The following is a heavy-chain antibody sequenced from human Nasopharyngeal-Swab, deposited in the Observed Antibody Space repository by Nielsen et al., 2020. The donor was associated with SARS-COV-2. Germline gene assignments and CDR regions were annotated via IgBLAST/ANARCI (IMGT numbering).Heavy chain of an antibody. D-gene: IGHD2-15*01. J-gene: IGHJ6*02. V-gene: IGHV3-48*04. CDR3: AGGYCSGGSCYPTPPYHYYGMDV. Sequence: GESLKISCAASGFTFSSYSMNWVRQAPGKGLEWVSYISSSSSTIYYADSVKGRFTISRDNAKNSLYLQMNSLRAEDTAVYYCAGGYCSGGSCYPTPPYHYYGMDVWGQGTTVTVSS. CDR1: GFTFSSYS. CDR2: ISSSSSTI.